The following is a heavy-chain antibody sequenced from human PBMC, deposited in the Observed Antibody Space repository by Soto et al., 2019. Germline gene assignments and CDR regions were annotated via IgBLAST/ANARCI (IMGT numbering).Heavy chain of an antibody. CDR3: ARVTYYYDSSGYYYGAFDI. CDR1: GFTFSSYW. Sequence: GGSLRLSCAASGFTFSSYWMSWVRQAPGKGLEWVANIKQDGSEKYYVDSVKGRFTISRDNAKNSLYLQMNSLRAEDTAVYYCARVTYYYDSSGYYYGAFDIWGQGTMVTVSS. J-gene: IGHJ3*02. D-gene: IGHD3-22*01. V-gene: IGHV3-7*05. CDR2: IKQDGSEK.